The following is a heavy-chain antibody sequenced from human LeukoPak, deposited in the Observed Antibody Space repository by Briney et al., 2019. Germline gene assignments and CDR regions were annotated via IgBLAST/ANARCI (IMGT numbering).Heavy chain of an antibody. J-gene: IGHJ3*02. D-gene: IGHD6-6*01. CDR1: GGSFSGYY. V-gene: IGHV4-4*07. CDR3: ARERRIAARRSGAFDI. Sequence: SETLSLTCAVYGGSFSGYYWSWIRQPDGKGLEWIGRIYTSGSTNYNPSLKSRVTMSVDTSKNQFSLKLSSVTAADTAVYYCARERRIAARRSGAFDIWGQGTMVTVSS. CDR2: IYTSGST.